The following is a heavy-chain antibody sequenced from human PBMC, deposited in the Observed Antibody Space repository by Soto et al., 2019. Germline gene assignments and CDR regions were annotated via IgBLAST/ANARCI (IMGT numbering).Heavy chain of an antibody. J-gene: IGHJ5*02. CDR2: IYYSGST. CDR3: AGPGDCSGGTCHENWFDP. Sequence: QLQLQESGPGLLEPSETLSLTCTVSGGSITSSTFSWGWIRQPPGKGLEWLGSIYYSGSTYYNPSLKSRVTLSVDTSKNQLSLKLKSVTAADTAVYYCAGPGDCSGGTCHENWFDPWGQGSLVTVSS. D-gene: IGHD2-15*01. CDR1: GGSITSSTFS. V-gene: IGHV4-39*01.